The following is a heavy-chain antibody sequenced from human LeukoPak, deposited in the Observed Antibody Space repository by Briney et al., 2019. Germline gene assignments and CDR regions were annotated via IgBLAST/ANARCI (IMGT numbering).Heavy chain of an antibody. D-gene: IGHD1-26*01. J-gene: IGHJ4*02. CDR2: IYHSGST. CDR3: ARDRVSLEWELLFFDY. V-gene: IGHV4-38-2*02. CDR1: GYSISSGYY. Sequence: SETLSLTCTVSGYSISSGYYWGWIRPPPGKGLEWIGSIYHSGSTYYNPSLKSRVTISVDTSKNQFSLKLSSVTAADTAVYYCARDRVSLEWELLFFDYWGQGTLVTVSS.